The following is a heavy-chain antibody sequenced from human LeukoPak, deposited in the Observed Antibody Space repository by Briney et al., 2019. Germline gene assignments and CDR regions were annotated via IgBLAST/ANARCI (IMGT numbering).Heavy chain of an antibody. CDR2: ISLNSGSI. V-gene: IGHV3-9*01. D-gene: IGHD2-8*01. Sequence: GGSLRLSCAASGGTFNDFSRHWVRLTPGKGLEWVAGISLNSGSIGYAYSVKGRFTTSRDNAKNSLYLQMPSARAEDRAVYYCARSGETGSREYGVYYYYGMDVWGQGTTVTVSS. CDR1: GGTFNDFS. CDR3: ARSGETGSREYGVYYYYGMDV. J-gene: IGHJ6*02.